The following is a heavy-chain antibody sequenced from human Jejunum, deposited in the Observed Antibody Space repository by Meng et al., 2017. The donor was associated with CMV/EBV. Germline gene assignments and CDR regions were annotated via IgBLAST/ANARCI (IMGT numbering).Heavy chain of an antibody. CDR2: INPSGRST. D-gene: IGHD3-3*01. CDR1: TSINTY. Sequence: TSINTYMHWVRQAPGQGLEWMGIINPSGRSTTYAQKFQGRVTMTRDTSTSTVYMELTSLRSDDTAVYYCATARIKIFGVDPPGFEVEYWGQGTLVTVSS. V-gene: IGHV1-46*01. J-gene: IGHJ4*02. CDR3: ATARIKIFGVDPPGFEVEY.